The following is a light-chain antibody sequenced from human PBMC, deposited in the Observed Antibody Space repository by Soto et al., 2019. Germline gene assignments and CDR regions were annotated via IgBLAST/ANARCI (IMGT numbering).Light chain of an antibody. J-gene: IGLJ3*02. CDR3: QTWGTGPWV. CDR1: SGHSSYA. CDR2: LNSDGSH. V-gene: IGLV4-69*01. Sequence: QLVLTQSPSASASLGASVKLTCTLSSGHSSYAIAWHQQQPEKGPRYLMKLNSDGSHSKGDGIPDRSSGSSSGAERYLTFSSLQSEDEADYYCQTWGTGPWVFGGGTKLTVL.